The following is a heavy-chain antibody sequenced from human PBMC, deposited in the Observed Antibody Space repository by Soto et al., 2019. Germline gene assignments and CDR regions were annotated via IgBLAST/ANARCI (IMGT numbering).Heavy chain of an antibody. V-gene: IGHV4-34*01. CDR1: GGSFSTDY. CDR2: INPSGGT. J-gene: IGHJ4*02. CDR3: ARVLAARASRDFDY. Sequence: QVQLQQWGAGLLKPSETLSLTCAVYGGSFSTDYWGWIRQPPGKGLEWIGEINPSGGTNYNPSLTSRVTVSVATSKNQFSLKLSSVTAAATAVYYCARVLAARASRDFDYWGQGTLVTVSS. D-gene: IGHD6-6*01.